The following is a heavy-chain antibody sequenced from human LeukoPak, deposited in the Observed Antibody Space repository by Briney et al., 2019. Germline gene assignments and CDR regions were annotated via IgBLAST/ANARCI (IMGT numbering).Heavy chain of an antibody. V-gene: IGHV4-39*07. J-gene: IGHJ4*02. CDR1: GGSISSSSYY. CDR2: IYYSGST. Sequence: KPSETLSLTCTVSGGSISSSSYYWGWIRQPPGKGLEWIGSIYYSGSTYYNPSLKSRVTISVDTSKNQFSLKLSSVTAADTAVYYCARVIVVVVAAVYYFDYWGQGTLVTVSS. CDR3: ARVIVVVVAAVYYFDY. D-gene: IGHD2-15*01.